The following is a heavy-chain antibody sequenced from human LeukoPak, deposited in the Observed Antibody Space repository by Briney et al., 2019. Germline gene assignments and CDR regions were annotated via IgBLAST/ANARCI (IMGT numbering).Heavy chain of an antibody. CDR2: IYTSGSI. CDR3: ARGVTVVNFDF. V-gene: IGHV4-61*02. Sequence: KSSQTLSLTCTVSGGSISSSSYYWSWIRQPAGKGLEWIGRIYTSGSINYNPSLKSRVTISVDTSKNQFSLKLSSVTAADTAVCYCARGVTVVNFDFWGQGTLVTVSS. J-gene: IGHJ4*02. D-gene: IGHD4-23*01. CDR1: GGSISSSSYY.